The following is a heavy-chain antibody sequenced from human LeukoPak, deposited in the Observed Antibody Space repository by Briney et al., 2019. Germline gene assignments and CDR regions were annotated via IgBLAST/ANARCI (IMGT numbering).Heavy chain of an antibody. CDR1: GYTFTNYV. V-gene: IGHV1-18*01. Sequence: ASVKVSCKASGYTFTNYVITWVRQAPGQGLEWMGWISAYNGNTNYAQKLQGRVTMTTDTSTSTAYMELRSLKSDDTAVYYCARDLKVIDFDYWGQGTLVTVSS. CDR3: ARDLKVIDFDY. J-gene: IGHJ4*02. CDR2: ISAYNGNT.